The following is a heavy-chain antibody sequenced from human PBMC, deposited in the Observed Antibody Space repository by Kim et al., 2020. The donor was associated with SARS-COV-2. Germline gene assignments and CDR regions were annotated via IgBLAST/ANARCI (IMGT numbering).Heavy chain of an antibody. CDR1: GSSLRSTNYY. CDR2: IYYSGTT. D-gene: IGHD4-17*01. Sequence: SETLSLTCTVSGSSLRSTNYYWGWVRQPPGKGLEWIGSIYYSGTTYYKPSLKSRVTISEDTSNNRFALKLTAVTAADTAIYYCARAVRREQLRPRTSNYIDSWGQGTLVTVSS. CDR3: ARAVRREQLRPRTSNYIDS. J-gene: IGHJ4*02. V-gene: IGHV4-39*06.